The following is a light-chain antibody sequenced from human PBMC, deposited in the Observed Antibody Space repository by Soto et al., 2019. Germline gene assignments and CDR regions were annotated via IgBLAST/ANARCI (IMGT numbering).Light chain of an antibody. V-gene: IGKV3-11*01. CDR1: QSVSSGK. J-gene: IGKJ4*01. Sequence: EIVLTQSPGTLSLSTGERATLSCRASQSVSSGKLAWYQQKHGQAPRLIIYDASNRATGVPARFSGSGYGTDFNLTISSLETEDFAVYFCQQRGSWPLTFGGGTKVDIK. CDR3: QQRGSWPLT. CDR2: DAS.